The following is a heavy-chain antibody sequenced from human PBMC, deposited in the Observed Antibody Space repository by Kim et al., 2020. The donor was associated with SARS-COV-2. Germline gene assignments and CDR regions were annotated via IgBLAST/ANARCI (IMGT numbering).Heavy chain of an antibody. Sequence: SETLSLTCTVSGGSISSYYWSWIRQPPGKGLEWIGYIYYSGSTNYNPSLKSRVTISVDTSKNQFSLKLSSVTAADTAVYYCARGKSGEYQLLYYYYGMDVWGQGTTVTVSS. V-gene: IGHV4-59*13. J-gene: IGHJ6*02. CDR2: IYYSGST. CDR1: GGSISSYY. CDR3: ARGKSGEYQLLYYYYGMDV. D-gene: IGHD2-2*01.